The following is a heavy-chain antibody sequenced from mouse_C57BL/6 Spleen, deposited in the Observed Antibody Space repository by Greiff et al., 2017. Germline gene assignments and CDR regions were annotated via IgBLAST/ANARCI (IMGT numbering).Heavy chain of an antibody. CDR2: IDPETGGT. J-gene: IGHJ3*01. CDR1: GYTFTDYE. D-gene: IGHD2-2*01. CDR3: TRDGYDRFAY. Sequence: VQLQQSGAELVRPGASVTLSCKASGYTFTDYEMHWVKQTPVHGLEWIGAIDPETGGTAYNQKFKGKAILTADKSSSTAYMELRSLTSEDSAVYYCTRDGYDRFAYWGQGTLVTVSA. V-gene: IGHV1-15*01.